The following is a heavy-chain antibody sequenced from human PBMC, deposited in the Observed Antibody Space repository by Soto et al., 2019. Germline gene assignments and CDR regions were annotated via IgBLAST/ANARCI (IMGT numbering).Heavy chain of an antibody. V-gene: IGHV3-48*01. J-gene: IGHJ5*02. D-gene: IGHD4-17*01. Sequence: GGSLRLSCAASGFTFSSYSMNWVRQAPGKGLEWVSYISSSSSTIYYADSVKGRFTISRDNAKNSLYLQMNSLRAEDTAVYYCARDGFATVTTSVWFDPWGQGTLVTVSS. CDR1: GFTFSSYS. CDR3: ARDGFATVTTSVWFDP. CDR2: ISSSSSTI.